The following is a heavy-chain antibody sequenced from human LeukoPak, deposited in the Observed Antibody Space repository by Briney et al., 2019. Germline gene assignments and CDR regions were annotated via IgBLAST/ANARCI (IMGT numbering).Heavy chain of an antibody. CDR2: IYYSGST. V-gene: IGHV4-30-4*01. J-gene: IGHJ5*02. CDR1: GGSISSGDYY. D-gene: IGHD3-22*01. CDR3: AREGSGYNWFDP. Sequence: SQTLSLTCTVSGGSISSGDYYWSWIRQPPGKGLEWIGYIYYSGSTCYNPSLKSRVTISVDTSKNQFSLKLSSVTAADTAVYYCAREGSGYNWFDPWGQGTLVTVSS.